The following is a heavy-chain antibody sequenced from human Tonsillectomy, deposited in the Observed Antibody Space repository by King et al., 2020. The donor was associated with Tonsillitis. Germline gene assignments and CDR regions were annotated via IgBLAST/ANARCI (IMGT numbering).Heavy chain of an antibody. D-gene: IGHD3-22*01. CDR2: MNPNSGNT. CDR3: ARGTNYYDSSGYQTFDY. V-gene: IGHV1-8*01. CDR1: GYTFTSYD. Sequence: VQLVESGAEVKKPGASVKVSCKASGYTFTSYDINWVRQATGQGLEWMGWMNPNSGNTGYAQKFQGRVTRTRNTSISTAYMELSSLRSEDTAVYYCARGTNYYDSSGYQTFDYWGQGTLVTVSS. J-gene: IGHJ4*02.